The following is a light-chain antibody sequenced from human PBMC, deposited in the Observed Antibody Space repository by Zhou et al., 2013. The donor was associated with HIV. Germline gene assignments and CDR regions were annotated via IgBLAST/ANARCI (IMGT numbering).Light chain of an antibody. Sequence: EIVLTQSPGTLSLSPGERATLSCRASQIVSSRYLAWYQQKPGQAPRLLIYGASSRATGIPDRFSGSGSGRDFTLTISRLEPEDFAVYYCQQYGSSPTTFGEGPRWRSN. CDR3: QQYGSSPTT. V-gene: IGKV3-20*01. CDR2: GAS. J-gene: IGKJ4*01. CDR1: QIVSSRY.